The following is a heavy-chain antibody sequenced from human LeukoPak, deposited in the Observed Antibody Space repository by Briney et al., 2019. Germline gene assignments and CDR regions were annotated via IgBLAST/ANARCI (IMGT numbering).Heavy chain of an antibody. Sequence: SETLSLTCTVSGGSISSSSYYWGWIRQPPGKGLEWIGSIYHSGSTYYNPSLKSRVTISVDTSKNQFSLKLSSVTAADTAVYYCARVGIAVAGTPFDYWGQGTLVTVSS. D-gene: IGHD6-19*01. CDR1: GGSISSSSYY. J-gene: IGHJ4*02. CDR3: ARVGIAVAGTPFDY. CDR2: IYHSGST. V-gene: IGHV4-39*07.